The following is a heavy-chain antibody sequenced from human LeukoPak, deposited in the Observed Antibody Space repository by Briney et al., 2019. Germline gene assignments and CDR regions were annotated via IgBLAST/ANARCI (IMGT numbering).Heavy chain of an antibody. CDR1: GGSISSYY. J-gene: IGHJ6*03. V-gene: IGHV4-59*01. Sequence: SETLSLTCTVSGGSISSYYWSWIRQPPGKGLEWIGYIYYSGSTNYNPSLKSRVTISVDTSKNQFSLKLSSVTAADTAVYYCARGGYTSGWPDYHYYMDVWGKGTTVTISS. D-gene: IGHD6-19*01. CDR2: IYYSGST. CDR3: ARGGYTSGWPDYHYYMDV.